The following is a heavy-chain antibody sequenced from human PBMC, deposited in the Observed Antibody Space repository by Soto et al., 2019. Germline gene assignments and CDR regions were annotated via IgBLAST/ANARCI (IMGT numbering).Heavy chain of an antibody. CDR1: GFTFSSYG. Sequence: QVQLVESGGGVVQPGRSLRLSCAASGFTFSSYGMHWVRQAPGKGLEWVAVISYDGSNKYYADSVKGRFTISRDNSKKTLYLQMNSMRAEDTAVYYCAVPPYYHDSSGGFDYWGQGTLVTVSS. V-gene: IGHV3-30*03. D-gene: IGHD3-22*01. J-gene: IGHJ4*02. CDR3: AVPPYYHDSSGGFDY. CDR2: ISYDGSNK.